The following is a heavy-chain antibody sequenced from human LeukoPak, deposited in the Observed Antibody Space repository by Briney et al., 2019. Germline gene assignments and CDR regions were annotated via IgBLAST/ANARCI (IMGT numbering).Heavy chain of an antibody. V-gene: IGHV1-46*01. CDR3: ARDGDGGNSNPQDWYFDL. J-gene: IGHJ2*01. CDR2: INPSGGST. CDR1: GYTFTSYY. Sequence: GASVKVSCKASGYTFTSYYMHWVRQAPGQGLEWMGIINPSGGSTSYAQKFQGRVTMTRDTSTSTVYMELSSLRSEDTAVYYCARDGDGGNSNPQDWYFDLWGRGTLVTVSS. D-gene: IGHD4-23*01.